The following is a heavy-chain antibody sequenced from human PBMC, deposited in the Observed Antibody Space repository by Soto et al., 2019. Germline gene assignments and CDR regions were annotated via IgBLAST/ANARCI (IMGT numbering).Heavy chain of an antibody. CDR1: GFTFTRYS. CDR2: ISSTTNYI. J-gene: IGHJ4*02. V-gene: IGHV3-21*01. CDR3: ARESEDLTSNFDY. Sequence: EVQLVESGGGLVKPGGSLRLSCAASGFTFTRYSMNWVRQATGKGLERVSSISSTTNYIYYADSMKGRFTVSRDNAKNSVYLEMNSLSAEDTAVYYCARESEDLTSNFDYWGQGTLVTVSS.